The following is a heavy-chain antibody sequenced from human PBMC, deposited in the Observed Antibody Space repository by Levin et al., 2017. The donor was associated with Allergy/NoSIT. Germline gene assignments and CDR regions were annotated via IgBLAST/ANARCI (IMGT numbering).Heavy chain of an antibody. J-gene: IGHJ4*02. CDR2: IYYSGST. Sequence: SSQTLSLPCTVSGGSISSSSYYWGWIRQPPGKGLEWIGSIYYSGSTYYNPSLKSRVTISVDTSKNQFSLKLSSVTAADTAVYYCARWDSYGYDYWGQGTLVTVSS. CDR1: GGSISSSSYY. CDR3: ARWDSYGYDY. V-gene: IGHV4-39*01. D-gene: IGHD5-18*01.